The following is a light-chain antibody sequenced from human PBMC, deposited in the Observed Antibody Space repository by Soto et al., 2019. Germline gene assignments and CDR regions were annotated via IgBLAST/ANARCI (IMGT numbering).Light chain of an antibody. Sequence: EIVLAQSACTLSLSPGERSTLSCIASQSVSGGYLAWYQQIPGQAPRLLIYGVSSRATGIPDRFSGSGSATDFTLTITRLEPEDFAVYYCQHYDDSAPLTFGGGTKVDTK. J-gene: IGKJ4*01. CDR2: GVS. CDR3: QHYDDSAPLT. V-gene: IGKV3-20*01. CDR1: QSVSGGY.